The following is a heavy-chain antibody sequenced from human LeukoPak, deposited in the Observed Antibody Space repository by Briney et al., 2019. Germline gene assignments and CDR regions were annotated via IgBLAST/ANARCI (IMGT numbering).Heavy chain of an antibody. CDR3: AREKYSSSSGPFDY. D-gene: IGHD6-6*01. Sequence: SETLSLTCAVYGGSFSGYYWSWIRQPPGKGLEWIGEINHSGSTNYNPSLKSRVTISVDTSKNQFSLKLSSVTAADTAVYYCAREKYSSSSGPFDYWGQGTLVTVSS. V-gene: IGHV4-34*01. CDR2: INHSGST. J-gene: IGHJ4*02. CDR1: GGSFSGYY.